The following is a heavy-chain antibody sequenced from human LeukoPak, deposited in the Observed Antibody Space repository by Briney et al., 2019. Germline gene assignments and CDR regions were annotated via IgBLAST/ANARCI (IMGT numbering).Heavy chain of an antibody. CDR2: ISAYNGNT. Sequence: ASVKVSCKASGYTFTSYGISWVRQAPGQGLEWMGWISAYNGNTNYAQKLQGRVTMTTDTSTSTAYMELRSLRSDDTAVYYCARADYDFWSGYHNFEYGGQGTLVTVSS. CDR3: ARADYDFWSGYHNFEY. CDR1: GYTFTSYG. V-gene: IGHV1-18*01. J-gene: IGHJ4*02. D-gene: IGHD3-3*01.